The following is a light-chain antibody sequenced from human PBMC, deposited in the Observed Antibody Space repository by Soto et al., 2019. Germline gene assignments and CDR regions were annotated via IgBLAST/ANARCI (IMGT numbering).Light chain of an antibody. Sequence: DIQMTQSPSSLSASVGDRVTITCRASQDIRSDLGWYQQKPGKAPKRLIYAASSLQSGVPSRFSGSGSGTEFTLTISCLQPEDFATYSCLQHHNFRTFGQGTKVEIK. V-gene: IGKV1-17*01. CDR1: QDIRSD. J-gene: IGKJ1*01. CDR3: LQHHNFRT. CDR2: AAS.